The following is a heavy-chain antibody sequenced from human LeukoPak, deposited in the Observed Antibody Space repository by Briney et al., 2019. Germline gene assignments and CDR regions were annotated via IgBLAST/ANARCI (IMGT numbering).Heavy chain of an antibody. V-gene: IGHV3-74*01. Sequence: LSLTCAVYGGSFSGYYWLHWVRQAPGKGLVWVSRINSDGSSTSYADSVKGRFTISRDNAKNTLYLQMNSLRAEDTAVYYCAKTPGSGAFDIWGQGTMVTVSS. D-gene: IGHD2-15*01. CDR2: INSDGSST. CDR3: AKTPGSGAFDI. J-gene: IGHJ3*02. CDR1: GGSFSGYYW.